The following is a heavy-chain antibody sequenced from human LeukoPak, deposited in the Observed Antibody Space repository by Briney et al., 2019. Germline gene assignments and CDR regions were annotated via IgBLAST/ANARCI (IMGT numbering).Heavy chain of an antibody. J-gene: IGHJ4*02. V-gene: IGHV3-23*01. CDR2: IGGSNGIT. D-gene: IGHD6-6*01. Sequence: GGSLRLSCAASRFTFNSYAMSWVRQAPGKGLEWVSVIGGSNGITFYVGSVKGRFTISRDNSKNTLYLQMNSLRGEDTAVYYCAKDWARFDCWGQGTLVTVSS. CDR3: AKDWARFDC. CDR1: RFTFNSYA.